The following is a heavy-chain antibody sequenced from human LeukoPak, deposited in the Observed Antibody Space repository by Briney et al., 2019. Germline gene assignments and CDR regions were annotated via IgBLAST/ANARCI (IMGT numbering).Heavy chain of an antibody. CDR3: ASTTEGGYPYNYFYYYSLDV. CDR2: IYYSGST. CDR1: GGSISSYY. J-gene: IGHJ6*03. D-gene: IGHD3-16*01. Sequence: PSETLSLTCTVSGGSISSYYWNWIRQPPGKGLEWIGYIYYSGSTNDNPSPKRRISTSVDTSKNQFSLKLRSVTAAGTAVYYCASTTEGGYPYNYFYYYSLDVWGKGTTVTISS. V-gene: IGHV4-59*01.